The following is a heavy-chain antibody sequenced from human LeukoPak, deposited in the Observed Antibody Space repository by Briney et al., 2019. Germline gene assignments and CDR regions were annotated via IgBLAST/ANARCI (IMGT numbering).Heavy chain of an antibody. D-gene: IGHD3-3*01. CDR3: ARDKRDFWSGPYYCMDV. Sequence: SETLSLTCTVSGGSISSGSYYWSWIRQPAGKGLEWIGRIYTSGRTNYNPSLKSRVTISVDTSKNQFSLKLSSVTAADTAVYYCARDKRDFWSGPYYCMDVWGKGTTVTVSS. CDR1: GGSISSGSYY. V-gene: IGHV4-61*02. J-gene: IGHJ6*03. CDR2: IYTSGRT.